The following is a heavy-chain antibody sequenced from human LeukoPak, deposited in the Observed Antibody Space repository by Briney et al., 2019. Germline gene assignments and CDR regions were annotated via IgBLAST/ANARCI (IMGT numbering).Heavy chain of an antibody. J-gene: IGHJ3*02. Sequence: GASVKVSCKASGYTFTGYYMHWVRQAPGQGLVWMGWINPNSGGTNYAQQFQGRVTMTRDTSISTAYMELSRLRSDDTAVYYCARAMITFGGPRGAFDIWGQGKMVTVSS. CDR2: INPNSGGT. V-gene: IGHV1-2*02. CDR1: GYTFTGYY. D-gene: IGHD3-16*01. CDR3: ARAMITFGGPRGAFDI.